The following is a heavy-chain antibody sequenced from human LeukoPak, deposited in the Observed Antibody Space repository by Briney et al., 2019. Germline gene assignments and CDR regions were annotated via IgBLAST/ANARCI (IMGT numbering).Heavy chain of an antibody. D-gene: IGHD3-22*01. CDR1: GFTFDDYA. CDR2: ISWNSGSI. V-gene: IGHV3-9*01. CDR3: ARRAGDYSHPYDY. Sequence: PGGSLRLSCAASGFTFDDYAMHWVRQAPGKGLEWVSGISWNSGSIGYADSVKGRFTISRDNSKKTLYLQMNSLRAEGTAVYYCARRAGDYSHPYDYWGQGILVTVSS. J-gene: IGHJ4*02.